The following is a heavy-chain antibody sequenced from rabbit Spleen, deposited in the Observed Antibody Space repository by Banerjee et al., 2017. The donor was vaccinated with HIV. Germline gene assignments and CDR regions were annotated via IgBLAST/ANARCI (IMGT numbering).Heavy chain of an antibody. CDR2: IYTGSGNT. CDR3: TRVGTAWGGYGSHL. Sequence: QEQLVESGGGLVKPGASLTLTCTASGFDFSSGYDMCWVRQAPGKGLEWIGCIYTGSGNTYYANWAKGRFTTSKTSSTTVTLQMTSLTAADTATYFCTRVGTAWGGYGSHLWGQGTLVTV. CDR1: GFDFSSGYD. D-gene: IGHD3-1*01. V-gene: IGHV1S45*01. J-gene: IGHJ3*01.